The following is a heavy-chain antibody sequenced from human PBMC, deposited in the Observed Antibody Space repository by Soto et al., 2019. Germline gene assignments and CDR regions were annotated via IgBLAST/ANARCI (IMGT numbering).Heavy chain of an antibody. CDR3: ARWWSGSRQGFDP. J-gene: IGHJ5*02. V-gene: IGHV4-31*03. CDR1: GGSISCGDYY. CDR2: IYYSGST. D-gene: IGHD3-3*01. Sequence: PSETLSLTCTVSGGSISCGDYYWSWIRQHPGKGLEWIGYIYYSGSTYYNPSLKSRVTISVDTSKNQFSLKLSSVTAADTAVYYCARWWSGSRQGFDPWGQGTLVTVSS.